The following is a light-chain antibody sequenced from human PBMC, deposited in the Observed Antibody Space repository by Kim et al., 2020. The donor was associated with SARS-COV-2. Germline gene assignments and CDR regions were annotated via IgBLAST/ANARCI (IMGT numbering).Light chain of an antibody. V-gene: IGKV1-5*03. CDR3: QQYRTYPWT. CDR1: QNIDTW. CDR2: KAS. J-gene: IGKJ1*01. Sequence: SASVGDRVTITCRASQNIDTWLAWFQQKPEKAPKVVISKASSLESGVPARFSGSRSGTEFTLTISSLQPGDFATYYCQQYRTYPWTFGQGTKLEI.